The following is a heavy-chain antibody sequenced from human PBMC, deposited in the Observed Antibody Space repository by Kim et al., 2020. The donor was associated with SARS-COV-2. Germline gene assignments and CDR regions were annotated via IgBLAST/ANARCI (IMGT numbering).Heavy chain of an antibody. CDR2: IWYDGSNK. CDR3: ARDYDILTGYYLDY. V-gene: IGHV3-33*01. CDR1: GFTFSSYG. D-gene: IGHD3-9*01. Sequence: GGSLRLSCAASGFTFSSYGMHWVRQAPGKGLEWVAVIWYDGSNKYYADSVKGRFTIFRDNSKNTLYLQMNSLRAEDTAVYYCARDYDILTGYYLDYWGQG. J-gene: IGHJ4*02.